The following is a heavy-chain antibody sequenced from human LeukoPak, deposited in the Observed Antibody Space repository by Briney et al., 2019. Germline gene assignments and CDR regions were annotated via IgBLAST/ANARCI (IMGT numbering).Heavy chain of an antibody. V-gene: IGHV1-69*05. CDR1: GGTFSSYA. Sequence: SVKVSCKASGGTFSSYAISWVRQAPGQGLEWMGGIIPIFGTANYAQKFQGRVTITTDESTSTAYMELSSLRSEDTAVYYCARDFYYYDSSGYPPLYYFDYWGQGTLVTVSS. CDR2: IIPIFGTA. D-gene: IGHD3-22*01. J-gene: IGHJ4*02. CDR3: ARDFYYYDSSGYPPLYYFDY.